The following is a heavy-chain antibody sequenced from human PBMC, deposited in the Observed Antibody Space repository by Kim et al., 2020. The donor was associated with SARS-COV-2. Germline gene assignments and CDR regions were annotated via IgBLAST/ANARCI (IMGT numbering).Heavy chain of an antibody. Sequence: GSLRLSCAASGFTFTNAWVGWVRQAPGKGLEWVGRMKSTTDGGTIEFAAPVKGRFAIAGDDSKTTMYLQMNNLKTEDTAVYYCTTREWGTPYYYNGMDVWGQGTTVTVSS. CDR2: MKSTTDGGTI. CDR1: GFTFTNAW. CDR3: TTREWGTPYYYNGMDV. V-gene: IGHV3-15*01. D-gene: IGHD3-3*01. J-gene: IGHJ6*02.